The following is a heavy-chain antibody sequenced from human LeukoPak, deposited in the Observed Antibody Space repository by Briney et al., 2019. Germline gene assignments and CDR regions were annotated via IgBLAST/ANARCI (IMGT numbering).Heavy chain of an antibody. J-gene: IGHJ4*02. V-gene: IGHV3-73*01. CDR3: TRLFLYYDSSGYYSDY. CDR2: IRSKANSYAT. D-gene: IGHD3-22*01. CDR1: GFTFSGSA. Sequence: GGSLRLSCAAYGFTFSGSAMHWVRQASGKGLEWVGRIRSKANSYATAYAASVKGRFTISRDDSKNTAYLQMNSLKTEDTAVYYCTRLFLYYDSSGYYSDYWGQGTLVTVSS.